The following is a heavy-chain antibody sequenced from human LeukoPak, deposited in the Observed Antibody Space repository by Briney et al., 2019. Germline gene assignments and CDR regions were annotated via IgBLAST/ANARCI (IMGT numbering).Heavy chain of an antibody. J-gene: IGHJ4*02. Sequence: SETLSLTCTVSGGSISSYYWSWIRRPPGKGLEWIGYIYYSGSTNYNPSLKSRVTISVDTSKNQFSLKLSSVTAADTAVYYCAAAAAGTEYWGQGTLVTVSS. CDR3: AAAAAGTEY. V-gene: IGHV4-59*08. D-gene: IGHD6-13*01. CDR2: IYYSGST. CDR1: GGSISSYY.